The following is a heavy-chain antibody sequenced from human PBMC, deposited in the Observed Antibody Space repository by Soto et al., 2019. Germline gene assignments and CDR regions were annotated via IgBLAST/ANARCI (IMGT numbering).Heavy chain of an antibody. CDR1: GYTFTSYG. Sequence: GASVKVSCKASGYTFTSYGISWVRQAPGQGLEWMGWISAYNGNTNYAQKLQGRVTMTTDTSTSTAYMVLRSLRSDDTAVYYCASDGRKPAVTTPKQYYYYGMDVWGQGTTVTVSS. D-gene: IGHD4-17*01. J-gene: IGHJ6*02. CDR3: ASDGRKPAVTTPKQYYYYGMDV. V-gene: IGHV1-18*01. CDR2: ISAYNGNT.